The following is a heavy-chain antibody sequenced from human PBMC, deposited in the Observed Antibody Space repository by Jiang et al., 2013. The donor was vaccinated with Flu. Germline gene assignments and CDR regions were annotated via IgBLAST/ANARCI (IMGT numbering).Heavy chain of an antibody. J-gene: IGHJ4*02. D-gene: IGHD1-1*01. CDR2: IFYSGST. CDR1: DGSISSYY. V-gene: IGHV4-59*08. Sequence: PSETLSLTCTVSDGSISSYYWSWIRQPPGKGLEWIGHIFYSGSTSYNPSLKSRVTISADTSRNQFSLRLSSVTAADTAIYYCARHTYWNYYFDYWGQGTRVTVSS. CDR3: ARHTYWNYYFDY.